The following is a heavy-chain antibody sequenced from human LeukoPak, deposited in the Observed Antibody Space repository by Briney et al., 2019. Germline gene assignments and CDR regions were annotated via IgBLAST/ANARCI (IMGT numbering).Heavy chain of an antibody. Sequence: ASVKVSCKASGYTFTRNGITWVRQAPGQGLEWMGWISAYNGNTNYAQKVQGRVTMSTDTSTSTAYMELRSLRSDDTAVYYCARITIFGVDVAWFDPWGQGTLVTVSS. CDR3: ARITIFGVDVAWFDP. D-gene: IGHD3-3*01. CDR1: GYTFTRNG. V-gene: IGHV1-18*01. J-gene: IGHJ5*02. CDR2: ISAYNGNT.